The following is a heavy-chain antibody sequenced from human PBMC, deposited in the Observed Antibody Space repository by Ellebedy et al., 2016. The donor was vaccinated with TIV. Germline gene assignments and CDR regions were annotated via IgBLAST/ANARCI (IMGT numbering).Heavy chain of an antibody. V-gene: IGHV4-34*01. J-gene: IGHJ4*02. Sequence: MPSETLSLTCTVSGGSISSYYWSWIRQPPGKGLEWIGEINHSRSTNYNPSLKSRVTISVDTSKNQFSLKLSSVTAADTAVYYCARSSGYSYRNWGQGTLVTVSS. CDR2: INHSRST. D-gene: IGHD5-18*01. CDR3: ARSSGYSYRN. CDR1: GGSISSYY.